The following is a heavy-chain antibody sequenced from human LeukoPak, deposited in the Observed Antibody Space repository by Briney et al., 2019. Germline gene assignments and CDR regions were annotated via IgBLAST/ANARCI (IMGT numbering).Heavy chain of an antibody. CDR2: IRQDGNEK. J-gene: IGHJ4*01. CDR1: GFTFTDYW. CDR3: ARDGTAPGLYFDL. V-gene: IGHV3-7*01. D-gene: IGHD6-13*01. Sequence: GGSLRLSCAVSGFTFTDYWMNWVRQAPGKGLEWVASIRQDGNEKSYMDAVKGRFTISRDNTRDPLYLQMSSLRVEDTAVYYCARDGTAPGLYFDLWGQGTLVTVSS.